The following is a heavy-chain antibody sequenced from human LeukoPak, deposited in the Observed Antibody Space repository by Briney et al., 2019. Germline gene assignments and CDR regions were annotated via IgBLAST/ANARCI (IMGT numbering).Heavy chain of an antibody. CDR3: ARVHYGIDY. CDR1: GFNFSIYS. D-gene: IGHD4-17*01. CDR2: INSRSNQI. V-gene: IGHV3-21*01. Sequence: PGGSLRPSCAASGFNFSIYSMYWIRQAPGKGLEWVSSINSRSNQIYYADSVKGRFTISRDNAENSLYLQMNSLRADDSAMYYCARVHYGIDYWGQGTLVTVSS. J-gene: IGHJ4*02.